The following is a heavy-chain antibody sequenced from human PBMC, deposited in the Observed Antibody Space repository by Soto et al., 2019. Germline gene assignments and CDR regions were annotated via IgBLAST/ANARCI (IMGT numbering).Heavy chain of an antibody. Sequence: SETLSLTCAVYGGSFSGYYWSWIRQPPGKGLEWIGEINHSGSTNYNPSLKSRVTISVDTSKNQFSLKLSSVTAADTAVYYCARVPDPLWFGELTVNWFDPWGQGTLVTVSS. D-gene: IGHD3-10*01. CDR2: INHSGST. CDR3: ARVPDPLWFGELTVNWFDP. V-gene: IGHV4-34*01. J-gene: IGHJ5*02. CDR1: GGSFSGYY.